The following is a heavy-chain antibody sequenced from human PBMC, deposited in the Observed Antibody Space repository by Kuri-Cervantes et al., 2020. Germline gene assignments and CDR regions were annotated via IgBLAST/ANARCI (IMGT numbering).Heavy chain of an antibody. CDR2: ISAYNGNT. CDR3: AEVNWNYGIWFDP. D-gene: IGHD1-7*01. V-gene: IGHV1-18*01. Sequence: ASVKVSCKASGYTFTSYGISWVRQAPGQGLEWMGWISAYNGNTNYAQKLQGRVTMTTDTSTNTAYMELRSLRSDDTAVYYCAEVNWNYGIWFDPWGQGTLVTVSS. CDR1: GYTFTSYG. J-gene: IGHJ5*02.